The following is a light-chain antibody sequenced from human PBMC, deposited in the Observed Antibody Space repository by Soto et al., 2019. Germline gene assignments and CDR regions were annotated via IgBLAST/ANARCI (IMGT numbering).Light chain of an antibody. CDR1: SSNFGAGYE. V-gene: IGLV1-40*01. CDR3: QSYDSSREV. J-gene: IGLJ2*01. CDR2: GNS. Sequence: QSVLTQPPSVSGAPGQRVTISCTGSSSNFGAGYEVHWYQQLPGTAPKLLIYGNSNRPSGVPDRFSGSKSGTSASLAITGLQAEDEADYYCQSYDSSREVFGGGTKVTVL.